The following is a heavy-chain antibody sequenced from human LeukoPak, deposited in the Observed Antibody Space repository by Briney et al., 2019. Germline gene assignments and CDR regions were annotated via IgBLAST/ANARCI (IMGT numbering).Heavy chain of an antibody. Sequence: PSETLSLTCTVSGGSISSYYWSWIRQPPGKGLEWIGYLYDRGSTNYNPSPKSRVTISVDKSKNQFSLKVSSVTAADTAVYYCARHGGSYSFDYWGQGTLVTVSS. J-gene: IGHJ4*02. CDR2: LYDRGST. D-gene: IGHD1-26*01. V-gene: IGHV4-59*08. CDR3: ARHGGSYSFDY. CDR1: GGSISSYY.